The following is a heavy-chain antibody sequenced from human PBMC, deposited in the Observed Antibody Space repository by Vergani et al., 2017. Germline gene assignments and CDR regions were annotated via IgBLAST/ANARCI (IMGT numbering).Heavy chain of an antibody. J-gene: IGHJ4*02. V-gene: IGHV3-72*01. CDR2: SRNMAYSFPT. D-gene: IGHD5-18*01. CDR3: GRGSYSYN. CDR1: GFNFSDYY. Sequence: EVQLVESGGALVQPGGSLRLSCAVSGFNFSDYYLDWIRQAPGKGLEWVGRSRNMAYSFPTQFAASVAGRFSISRDASTRALFLQMNSLRVEDTAVYYCGRGSYSYNWGQGTLVTVSS.